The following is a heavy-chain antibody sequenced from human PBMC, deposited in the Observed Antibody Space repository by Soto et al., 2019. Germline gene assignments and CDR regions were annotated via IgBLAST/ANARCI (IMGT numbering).Heavy chain of an antibody. Sequence: ASVKVSCKASGYTFTGYYMHWVRQAPGQGLEWMGLINPGDSSTTYAQNFQGRVTMTRDTSTNTVYMELSSLRSEDTAVYYCGRGYWKSAGGGIDYWGQGTPVTVSS. CDR1: GYTFTGYY. D-gene: IGHD2-15*01. CDR2: INPGDSST. J-gene: IGHJ4*02. V-gene: IGHV1-46*01. CDR3: GRGYWKSAGGGIDY.